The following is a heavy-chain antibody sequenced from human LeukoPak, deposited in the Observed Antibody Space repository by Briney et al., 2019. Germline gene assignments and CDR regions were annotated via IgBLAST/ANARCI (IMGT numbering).Heavy chain of an antibody. Sequence: KPGGSLRLSCAASGFTFSSYSMNWVRQAPGKGLEWISSISSSSSYIYYADSVKGRFTISRDNAKNSQYLQMNSLRAEDTAVYYCARATVARDTASDYWGQGTLVTVSS. V-gene: IGHV3-21*01. CDR3: ARATVARDTASDY. D-gene: IGHD4-23*01. CDR1: GFTFSSYS. CDR2: ISSSSSYI. J-gene: IGHJ4*02.